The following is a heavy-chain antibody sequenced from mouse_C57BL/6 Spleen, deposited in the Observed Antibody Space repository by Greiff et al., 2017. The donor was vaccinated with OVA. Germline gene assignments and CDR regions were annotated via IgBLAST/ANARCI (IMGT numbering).Heavy chain of an antibody. V-gene: IGHV1-61*01. CDR1: GYTFTSYW. Sequence: VQLQQPGAELVRPGSSVKLSCKASGYTFTSYWMDWVKQRPGQGLEWIGNIYPSDSETHYNQKFKDKATLTVDKSSSTAYMQLSSLTSEDSAVYYCARGGYSKNWYFDVWGTGTTVTVSS. CDR3: ARGGYSKNWYFDV. CDR2: IYPSDSET. J-gene: IGHJ1*03. D-gene: IGHD2-5*01.